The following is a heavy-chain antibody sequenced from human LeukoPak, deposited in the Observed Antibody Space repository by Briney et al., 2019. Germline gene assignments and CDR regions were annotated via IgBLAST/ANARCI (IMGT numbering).Heavy chain of an antibody. V-gene: IGHV3-7*01. CDR3: ARDKPGYSSSWYNSYYYGMDV. J-gene: IGHJ6*02. Sequence: GGSLRLSCAASGFTFSSYWMSWVRQAPGKGLEWVANIKQDGSEKYYVDSVKGRFTISRDNAKNSLYLQMNSLRAEDTAVYYCARDKPGYSSSWYNSYYYGMDVWGQGTTVTVSS. CDR1: GFTFSSYW. CDR2: IKQDGSEK. D-gene: IGHD6-13*01.